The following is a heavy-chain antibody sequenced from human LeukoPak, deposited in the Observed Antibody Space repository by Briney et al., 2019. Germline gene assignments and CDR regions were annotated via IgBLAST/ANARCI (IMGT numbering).Heavy chain of an antibody. V-gene: IGHV3-48*03. CDR2: ISSSGSTI. CDR3: ARSPEYSYGLDY. J-gene: IGHJ4*02. Sequence: PGGSLRLSCAASGFTFSSYEMNWVRQAPGKGLEWVSYISSSGSTIYYADSVKGRFTISRDNAKNSLYLQMNSLRAEDTAVYYCARSPEYSYGLDYWGQGTLVTVSS. D-gene: IGHD5-18*01. CDR1: GFTFSSYE.